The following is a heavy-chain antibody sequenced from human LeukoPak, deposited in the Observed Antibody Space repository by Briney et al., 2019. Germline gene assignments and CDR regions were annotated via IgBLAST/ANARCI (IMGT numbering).Heavy chain of an antibody. J-gene: IGHJ4*02. D-gene: IGHD3/OR15-3a*01. CDR2: ISSGSSYI. V-gene: IGHV3-21*04. CDR1: GFTFSSTS. CDR3: AKRSGWTEIDC. Sequence: AGGSLRLSCAASGFTFSSTSMNWVRQAPGKGLEWVSSISSGSSYIFYADSVKGRFTISRDNSKNTLYLQMNSLRAEDTAVYYCAKRSGWTEIDCWGQGTLVTVSS.